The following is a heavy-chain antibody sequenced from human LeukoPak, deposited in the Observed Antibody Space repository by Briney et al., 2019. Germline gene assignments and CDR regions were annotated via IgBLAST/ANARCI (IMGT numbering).Heavy chain of an antibody. D-gene: IGHD6-19*01. V-gene: IGHV3-23*01. CDR1: GFTFSGYA. CDR2: ISGGDGST. J-gene: IGHJ5*02. CDR3: ARGDSSGWYESNRFDP. Sequence: GGSLRLSCAASGFTFSGYAMSWVRQAPGKGLEWVSAISGGDGSTYYADSVKGRFTISRDNSKNTLYLQMNSLRADDTAVYYCARGDSSGWYESNRFDPWGQGTLVTVSS.